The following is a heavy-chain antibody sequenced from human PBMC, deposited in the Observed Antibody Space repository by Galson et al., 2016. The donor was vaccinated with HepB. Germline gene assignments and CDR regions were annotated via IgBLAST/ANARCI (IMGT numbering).Heavy chain of an antibody. CDR1: GFTFSSHW. D-gene: IGHD7-27*01. CDR2: INTVGTTT. CDR3: ARDHSLAETGPHFDC. Sequence: SLRLSCAASGFTFSSHWMHWARQAPGKGLVWVSRINTVGTTTTYADSVKGRFTISRDNAKNTLYLQMDDLRAEDTAVYYCARDHSLAETGPHFDCWGQGALVTVSS. V-gene: IGHV3-74*01. J-gene: IGHJ4*02.